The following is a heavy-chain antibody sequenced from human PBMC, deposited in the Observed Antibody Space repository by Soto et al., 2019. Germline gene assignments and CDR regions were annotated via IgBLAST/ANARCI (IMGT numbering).Heavy chain of an antibody. D-gene: IGHD2-8*01. CDR3: ARGVSASARFQALDY. CDR2: VTPRNGDT. Sequence: AAVKASSNASGYTFTGYDMHWVRQAAGQGPEWMGSVTPRNGDTAFAQKYQGRVTVTSNTSMSTVYMELSSLRSDDTAVYYCARGVSASARFQALDYWG. CDR1: GYTFTGYD. V-gene: IGHV1-8*02. J-gene: IGHJ4*01.